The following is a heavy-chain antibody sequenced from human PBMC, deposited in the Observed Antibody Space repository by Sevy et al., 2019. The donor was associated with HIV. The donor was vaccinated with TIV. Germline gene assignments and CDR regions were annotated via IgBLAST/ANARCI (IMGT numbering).Heavy chain of an antibody. CDR1: GFTFSSYW. CDR2: IKQDGSEK. CDR3: ARDERVRGPNWFDP. D-gene: IGHD1-1*01. V-gene: IGHV3-7*01. Sequence: GGSLRLSCAASGFTFSSYWMSWVRQAPGKGLEWVANIKQDGSEKYYVDSVKGRFTISRDNAKNSRYLQMNSLRAEDTAVYYCARDERVRGPNWFDPWGQGTLVTVSS. J-gene: IGHJ5*02.